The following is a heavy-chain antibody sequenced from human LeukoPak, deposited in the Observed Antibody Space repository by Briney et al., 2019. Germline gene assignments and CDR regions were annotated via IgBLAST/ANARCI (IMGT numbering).Heavy chain of an antibody. J-gene: IGHJ4*02. D-gene: IGHD3-10*01. V-gene: IGHV4-39*01. CDR1: GGSISSSSYY. CDR2: IYYSGST. CDR3: ARLYGSGSYSFDY. Sequence: SETLSLTCTVSGGSISSSSYYWGWIRQPAGKGLEWIGSIYYSGSTYYNPSLKSRVTISVDTSKNQFSLKLSSVTAADTAVYYCARLYGSGSYSFDYWGQGTLVTVSS.